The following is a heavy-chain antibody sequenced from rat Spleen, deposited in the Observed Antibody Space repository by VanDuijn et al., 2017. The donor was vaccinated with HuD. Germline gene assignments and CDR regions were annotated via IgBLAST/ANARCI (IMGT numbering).Heavy chain of an antibody. CDR1: GFNFNDHW. V-gene: IGHV4-2*01. D-gene: IGHD1-11*01. CDR2: INKDSSTV. Sequence: EVKLVESGGGLVQPGRSLKLSCAVSGFNFNDHWMGWVRQAPGKGLEWIGEINKDSSTVKYTPSLKDQFTISRYNAQNTLFLQMDKLGSEDTAIYYCVRGPNYGVHTDYFDYWGQGVMVTVSS. CDR3: VRGPNYGVHTDYFDY. J-gene: IGHJ2*01.